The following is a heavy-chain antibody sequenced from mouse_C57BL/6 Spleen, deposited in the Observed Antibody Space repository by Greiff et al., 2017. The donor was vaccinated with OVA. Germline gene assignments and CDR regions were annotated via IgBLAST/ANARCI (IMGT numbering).Heavy chain of an antibody. V-gene: IGHV14-4*01. J-gene: IGHJ3*01. CDR3: TTAKYSNSFAD. CDR1: GFNIKDDY. D-gene: IGHD2-5*01. Sequence: VQLQQSRAELVRPGASVKLSCTASGFNIKDDYMHWVKQRPEQGLEWIGWIDPENGDTEYASKFQGKATITADTSSNTAYLQLSSLTSEDTAVYYCTTAKYSNSFADWGQGTLVTVSA. CDR2: IDPENGDT.